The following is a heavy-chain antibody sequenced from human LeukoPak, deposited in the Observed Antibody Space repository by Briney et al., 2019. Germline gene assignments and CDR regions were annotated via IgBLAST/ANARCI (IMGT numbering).Heavy chain of an antibody. D-gene: IGHD3-9*01. Sequence: PSETLSLTCTVSGGSISSYYWSWIRQPPGKGLEWIGYIYYSGSTNYNPSIKSRVTISVDTSKNQFSLKLSSVTAADTAVYYCAREYYDILTGYYPVGVFDYWGQGTLDTVSS. CDR1: GGSISSYY. V-gene: IGHV4-59*01. CDR2: IYYSGST. CDR3: AREYYDILTGYYPVGVFDY. J-gene: IGHJ4*02.